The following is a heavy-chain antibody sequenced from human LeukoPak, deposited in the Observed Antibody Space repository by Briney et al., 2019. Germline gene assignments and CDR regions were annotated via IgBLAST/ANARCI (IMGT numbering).Heavy chain of an antibody. CDR2: IYYSGST. D-gene: IGHD4-23*01. CDR1: GGSISSSSYY. Sequence: SETLSLTCTVSGGSISSSSYYWGWIRQPPGKGLEWIGSIYYSGSTYYNPSLKSRVTISVDTSKNQFSLKLSSVTAADTAVYYCARDGPDGGKLLQPSFDYWGQGTLVTVSS. CDR3: ARDGPDGGKLLQPSFDY. V-gene: IGHV4-39*07. J-gene: IGHJ4*02.